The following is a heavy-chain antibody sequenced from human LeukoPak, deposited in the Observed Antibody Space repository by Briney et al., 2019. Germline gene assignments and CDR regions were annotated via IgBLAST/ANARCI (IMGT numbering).Heavy chain of an antibody. D-gene: IGHD6-19*01. CDR2: IYYSGST. V-gene: IGHV4-59*08. J-gene: IGHJ3*02. CDR3: ARHITGYSSGWYQIPDAFNI. Sequence: SETLSLTCTVSGGSISSYYWSWIRQPPGKGLEWIGYIYYSGSTNYNPSLKSRVTISVDTSKNQFSLKLSSVTAADTAVYYCARHITGYSSGWYQIPDAFNIWGQGTMVTVSS. CDR1: GGSISSYY.